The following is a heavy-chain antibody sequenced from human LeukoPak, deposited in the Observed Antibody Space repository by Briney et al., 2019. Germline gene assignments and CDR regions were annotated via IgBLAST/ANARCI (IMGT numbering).Heavy chain of an antibody. D-gene: IGHD4-23*01. CDR3: TDAVAA. J-gene: IGHJ5*02. CDR2: IYSDGST. CDR1: GFDVSSNY. Sequence: PGGSLRLSCAAPGFDVSSNYVTWVRQPPGMGLEWVSVIYSDGSTYYADSVKGRFTISRDNSKNTLYLQMSSLRPEDTAVYYCTDAVAAWGQGTLVTVSS. V-gene: IGHV3-53*05.